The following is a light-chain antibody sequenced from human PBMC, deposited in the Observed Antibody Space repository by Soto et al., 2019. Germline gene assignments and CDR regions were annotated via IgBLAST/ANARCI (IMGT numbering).Light chain of an antibody. V-gene: IGKV3-20*01. CDR2: GAS. Sequence: IVLTQSPGTLSLSPGERATLSCRASQSVTSYLAWYQQKPGQAPRLLIYGASFRATDVPDRFTGGGSGTDFTLTISRLEPEDYAVYCCQQYGRARLTFGGGTKVEIK. J-gene: IGKJ4*01. CDR1: QSVTSY. CDR3: QQYGRARLT.